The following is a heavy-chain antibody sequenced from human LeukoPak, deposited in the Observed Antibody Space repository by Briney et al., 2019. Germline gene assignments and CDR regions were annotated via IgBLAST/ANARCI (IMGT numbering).Heavy chain of an antibody. J-gene: IGHJ4*02. CDR3: ARGVVVAAAASYPGYYFAY. V-gene: IGHV4-59*08. CDR2: VYYSGST. CDR1: GGSISGYY. Sequence: SETLSLTCTVSGGSISGYYWSWVRQPPGGGLEWMAYVYYSGSTTNNPSLKSRVTISVGTSTNQFSLKLSSVAAADTAVYYCARGVVVAAAASYPGYYFAYGGQGTLVTVSS. D-gene: IGHD6-13*01.